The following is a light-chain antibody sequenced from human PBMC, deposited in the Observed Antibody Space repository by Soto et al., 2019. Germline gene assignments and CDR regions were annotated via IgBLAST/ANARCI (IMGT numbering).Light chain of an antibody. CDR2: DVS. CDR1: SSDVGGFNY. Sequence: QSALTQPRSVSGSPGQSVTISCTGTSSDVGGFNYVSWYHQHPGTAPKLMIYDVSKRPSGVPDRFSGSKSGNTASLTISGLQAEDEADYCCCSYAGSYSYVFGTGTKVTVL. CDR3: CSYAGSYSYV. J-gene: IGLJ1*01. V-gene: IGLV2-11*01.